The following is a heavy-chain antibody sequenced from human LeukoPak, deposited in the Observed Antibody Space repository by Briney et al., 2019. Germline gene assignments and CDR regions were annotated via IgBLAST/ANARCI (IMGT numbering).Heavy chain of an antibody. V-gene: IGHV3-11*05. D-gene: IGHD3-10*01. CDR2: ISSSSSYT. CDR1: GFTFSDYY. CDR3: ARGLYSGDHDAFDI. Sequence: GGSLRLSCAASGFTFSDYYMSWIRQAPGKGLEWVSYISSSSSYTNYADSVKGRFTISRDNAKNSLYLQMNSLRAEDTAVYYCARGLYSGDHDAFDIWGQGTVVTVSS. J-gene: IGHJ3*02.